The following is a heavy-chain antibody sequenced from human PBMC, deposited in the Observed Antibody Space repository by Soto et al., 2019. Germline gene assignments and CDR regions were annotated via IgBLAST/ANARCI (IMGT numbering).Heavy chain of an antibody. CDR2: MNPRSGGT. CDR1: GYTFTNYY. Sequence: ASVKVSCKASGYTFTNYYMHWVRQAPGQGLEWMGWMNPRSGGTKYAQAFQDRVTMTRDASISTAYMEVTSLRHDDTAVYFCARSDASTSYPLDLWGPGTLVTVSS. V-gene: IGHV1-2*02. J-gene: IGHJ5*02. CDR3: ARSDASTSYPLDL. D-gene: IGHD2-2*01.